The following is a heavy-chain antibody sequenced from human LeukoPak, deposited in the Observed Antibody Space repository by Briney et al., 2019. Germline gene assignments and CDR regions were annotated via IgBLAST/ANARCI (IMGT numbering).Heavy chain of an antibody. CDR2: ISSSSSYI. Sequence: PGGSLRLSCAASGFTFSSYSMNWVRQAPGKGLEWVSSISSSSSYIYYADSVKGRFTISRDNAKNSLYLQMNSLRAEDTALYYCARGGRIAARTGYYYYMDVWGQGTLVTVSS. CDR1: GFTFSSYS. CDR3: ARGGRIAARTGYYYYMDV. D-gene: IGHD6-6*01. J-gene: IGHJ6*03. V-gene: IGHV3-21*04.